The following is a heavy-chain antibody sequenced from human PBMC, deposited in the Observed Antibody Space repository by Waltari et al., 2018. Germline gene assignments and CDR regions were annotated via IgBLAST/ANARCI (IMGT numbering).Heavy chain of an antibody. D-gene: IGHD3-3*01. CDR2: IKEYGSET. CDR3: VRGQGFLLDY. V-gene: IGHV3-7*01. CDR1: KFTFSAFW. Sequence: EVQLVESGGGLVQPGGSLRLSCAASKFTFSAFWRNWVRQAPGKGLGLLDSIKEYGSETHFVDFVKGRFTISRDNARNLLFLQMNNLRAEDTAVYYCVRGQGFLLDYWGQGTLVTVSS. J-gene: IGHJ4*02.